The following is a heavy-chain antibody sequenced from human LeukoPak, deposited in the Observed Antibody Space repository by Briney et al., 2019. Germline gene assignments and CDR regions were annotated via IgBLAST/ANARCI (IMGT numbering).Heavy chain of an antibody. V-gene: IGHV5-51*01. CDR2: IYPGDSDT. CDR1: GYSFATYW. Sequence: PGESLKTSCKGSGYSFATYWIGWVRQMPGKGLEWMGIIYPGDSDTRYSPSFQGQVTISADTSISTAYLQWSSLKASDTAMYYCARLSTPDGYNYKHAFNIWGQGTMVTVSS. CDR3: ARLSTPDGYNYKHAFNI. J-gene: IGHJ3*02. D-gene: IGHD5-24*01.